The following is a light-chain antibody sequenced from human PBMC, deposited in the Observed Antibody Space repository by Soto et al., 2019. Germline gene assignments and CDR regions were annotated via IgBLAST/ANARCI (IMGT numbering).Light chain of an antibody. V-gene: IGKV3-15*01. J-gene: IGKJ1*01. CDR1: QSVSSN. CDR3: QQSNNWPRT. CDR2: GAS. Sequence: EIVITQSPATLSVSPGERATLSCGASQSVSSNLVWYQQKPGQAPRLLIYGASSRATGIPARFSGSGSGTEFTLTISSLQYEDFAVYYCQQSNNWPRTFGQGTKVDIK.